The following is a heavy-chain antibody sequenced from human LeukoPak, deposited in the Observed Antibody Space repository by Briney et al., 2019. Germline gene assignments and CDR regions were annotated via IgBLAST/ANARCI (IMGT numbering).Heavy chain of an antibody. V-gene: IGHV4-31*03. J-gene: IGHJ6*02. CDR2: IYYSGST. Sequence: SETLSLTCTVSGGSISSGGYYWSWIRQHPGKGLEWIGYIYYSGSTYYNPSLKSRVTISVDTSENQFSLKLSSVTAADTAVYYCARERITMVRGVRYGMDVWGQGATVTVSS. D-gene: IGHD3-10*01. CDR3: ARERITMVRGVRYGMDV. CDR1: GGSISSGGYY.